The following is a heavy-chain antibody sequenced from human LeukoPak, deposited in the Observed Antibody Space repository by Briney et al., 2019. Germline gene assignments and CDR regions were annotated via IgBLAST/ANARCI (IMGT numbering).Heavy chain of an antibody. D-gene: IGHD3-10*01. J-gene: IGHJ6*03. CDR1: GFTFSSYG. CDR3: AKDWYYYGSGSSYYMAV. Sequence: PGGSLRLSCAASGFTFSSYGIHWVRQAPGKGLDWVAFIHYDGSNKYYADSVKGRFTISRDNSKNTLYLQMNSLRADDTAVYFCAKDWYYYGSGSSYYMAVWGKGTTVTISS. V-gene: IGHV3-30*02. CDR2: IHYDGSNK.